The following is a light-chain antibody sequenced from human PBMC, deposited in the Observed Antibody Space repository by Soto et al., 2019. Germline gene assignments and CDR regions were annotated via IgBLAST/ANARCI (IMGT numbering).Light chain of an antibody. CDR2: GNS. Sequence: QSVLTQPPSVSGAPGQRVTISCTGSRSNIGAGYDVHWYEQLPGTAPKLLIYGNSNRPSGVPDRFCGSKSGTSASLAITGLQAEDEADYYCQSYDSSLSGYVVFGGGTKLTVL. CDR1: RSNIGAGYD. CDR3: QSYDSSLSGYVV. J-gene: IGLJ2*01. V-gene: IGLV1-40*01.